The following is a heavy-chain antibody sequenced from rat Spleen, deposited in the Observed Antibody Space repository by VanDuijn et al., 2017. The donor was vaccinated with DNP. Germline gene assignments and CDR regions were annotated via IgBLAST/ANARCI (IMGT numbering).Heavy chain of an antibody. J-gene: IGHJ2*01. V-gene: IGHV5-29*01. CDR1: GFIFSNYW. D-gene: IGHD1-12*03. CDR2: ISYDGSDT. CDR3: ARGGDGYDY. Sequence: EVQLVESGGGPVQPGRSLKLSCVASGFIFSNYWMTWIRQAPKKGLEWVATISYDGSDTYYRDSVRGRFTISRDNAKSTLYLQMDSLRSEDTATYYCARGGDGYDYWGQGVMVTVSS.